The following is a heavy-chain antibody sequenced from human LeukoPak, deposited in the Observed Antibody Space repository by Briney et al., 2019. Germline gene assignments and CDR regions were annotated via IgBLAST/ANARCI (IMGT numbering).Heavy chain of an antibody. V-gene: IGHV4-59*08. J-gene: IGHJ4*02. D-gene: IGHD6-13*01. CDR3: ARHPRAAAGTWFDY. Sequence: PSETLSLTCTVSGGSISSYYWSWIRQPPGKGLEWIGYIYYTGSTNYNPSLESRVTISVDTSKKQFSLRLNSVTAADTAVYYCARHPRAAAGTWFDYWGQGTLVTVSS. CDR2: IYYTGST. CDR1: GGSISSYY.